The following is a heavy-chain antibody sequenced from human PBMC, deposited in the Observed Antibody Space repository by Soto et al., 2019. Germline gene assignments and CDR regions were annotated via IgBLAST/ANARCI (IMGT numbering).Heavy chain of an antibody. D-gene: IGHD2-15*01. J-gene: IGHJ4*02. CDR2: ISGSGGNT. Sequence: EVHLLESGGGLVQPGGSLRLSCVDSGFTFSSYALSWVRQAPGKGLEWVSEISGSGGNTDYADSVKGRFTISRDNSKNTLYLQMNSLRAEDTAVYYCAKRGRSVVVTATAFVYWGQGTLVTVSS. CDR3: AKRGRSVVVTATAFVY. V-gene: IGHV3-23*01. CDR1: GFTFSSYA.